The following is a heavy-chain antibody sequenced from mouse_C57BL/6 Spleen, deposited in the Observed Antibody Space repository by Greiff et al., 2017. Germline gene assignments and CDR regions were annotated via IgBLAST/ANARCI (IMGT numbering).Heavy chain of an antibody. D-gene: IGHD2-4*01. CDR1: GFTFSSYA. J-gene: IGHJ4*01. Sequence: EVQVVESGEGLVKPGGSLKLSCAASGFTFSSYAMSWVRQTPEKRLEWVAYISSGGDYIYYADTVKGRFTISRDNARNTLYLQMSSLKSEDTAMXYCTRDPGDYDDYAMDYWGQGTSVTVSS. CDR2: ISSGGDYI. CDR3: TRDPGDYDDYAMDY. V-gene: IGHV5-9-1*02.